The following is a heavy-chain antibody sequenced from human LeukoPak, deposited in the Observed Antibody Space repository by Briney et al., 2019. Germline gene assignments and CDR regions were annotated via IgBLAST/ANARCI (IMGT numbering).Heavy chain of an antibody. J-gene: IGHJ4*02. CDR1: GGSISSSSYY. D-gene: IGHD3-22*01. Sequence: SETLSLTCTVSGGSISSSSYYWGWIRQPPGKGLEWIGSIYYSGSTYYNPSLKSRVTISVDTSKNQFSLKLSSLTAADTAIYYCAREIYYDSSAYDYWGQGTLVTVSS. CDR2: IYYSGST. CDR3: AREIYYDSSAYDY. V-gene: IGHV4-39*07.